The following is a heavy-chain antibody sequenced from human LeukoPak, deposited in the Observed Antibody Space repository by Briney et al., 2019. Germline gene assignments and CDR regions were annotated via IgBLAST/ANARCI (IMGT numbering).Heavy chain of an antibody. D-gene: IGHD3-16*02. Sequence: PGGSLRLSCAASGFPFSSYSMTWVRQAPGKGLEWVSVVYSGGTTYYADSVKGRFTISRDISKNTLYLQMNSLRGEDTAIYYCARYPDFYYAMDVWGQGTTVTVSS. CDR1: GFPFSSYS. CDR3: ARYPDFYYAMDV. CDR2: VYSGGTT. J-gene: IGHJ6*02. V-gene: IGHV3-53*01.